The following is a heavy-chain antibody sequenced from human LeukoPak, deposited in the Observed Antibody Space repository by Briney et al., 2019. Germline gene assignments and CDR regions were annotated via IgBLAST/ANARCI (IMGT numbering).Heavy chain of an antibody. CDR2: IYYSGST. J-gene: IGHJ5*02. CDR3: ASNVDTAMVTRYWFDP. Sequence: SETLSLTCTVSGGSISSSSYYWGWIRQPPGKGLEWIGSIYYSGSTYYNPSLKSRVTISLDTSKNQFSLKLSSVTAADTAVYYCASNVDTAMVTRYWFDPWGQGTLVTVSS. V-gene: IGHV4-39*01. CDR1: GGSISSSSYY. D-gene: IGHD5-18*01.